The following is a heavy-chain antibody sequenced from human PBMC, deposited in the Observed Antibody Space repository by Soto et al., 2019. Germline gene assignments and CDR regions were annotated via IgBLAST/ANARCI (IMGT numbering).Heavy chain of an antibody. Sequence: EVQLVESGGGLVQPGGSLRLSCAASGFTVSSNYMSWVRQAPGKGLEWVSVIYSGGSTYYADSVKGRFTISRDNSMNTLYLQMNGLRAESTAVYYCARDFTYGSGSYLYYYGMDVWGQGTTVTVSS. J-gene: IGHJ6*02. D-gene: IGHD3-10*01. V-gene: IGHV3-66*01. CDR3: ARDFTYGSGSYLYYYGMDV. CDR2: IYSGGST. CDR1: GFTVSSNY.